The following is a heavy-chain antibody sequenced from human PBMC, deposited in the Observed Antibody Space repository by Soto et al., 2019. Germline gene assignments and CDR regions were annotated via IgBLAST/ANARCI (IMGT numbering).Heavy chain of an antibody. V-gene: IGHV1-58*01. J-gene: IGHJ6*02. CDR2: IVVGSGNT. CDR3: ARGVLRYFDWSFDGMDV. CDR1: GFTFTSSA. Sequence: GSSVKVSCKASGFTFTSSAVQWVRQARGQRLEWIGWIVVGSGNTNYAQKFQERVTITRDMSTSTAYMELSSLRSEDTAVYYCARGVLRYFDWSFDGMDVWGQGTTVTVSS. D-gene: IGHD3-9*01.